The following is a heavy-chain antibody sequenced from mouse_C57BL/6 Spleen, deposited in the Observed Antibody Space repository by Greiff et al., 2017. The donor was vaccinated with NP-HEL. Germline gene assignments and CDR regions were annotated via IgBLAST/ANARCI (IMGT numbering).Heavy chain of an antibody. CDR3: ARGNYYGSSYPDYYAMDY. Sequence: QVQLQQPGTDLVKPGASVKLSCKASGYTFTSYWMHWVKQRPGQGLEWIGNINPSNGGTTYNEKFKSKATLTVDKSSSTAYMQLSSLTSEDSAVYYGARGNYYGSSYPDYYAMDYWGQGASVTVSS. D-gene: IGHD1-1*01. J-gene: IGHJ4*01. V-gene: IGHV1-53*01. CDR2: INPSNGGT. CDR1: GYTFTSYW.